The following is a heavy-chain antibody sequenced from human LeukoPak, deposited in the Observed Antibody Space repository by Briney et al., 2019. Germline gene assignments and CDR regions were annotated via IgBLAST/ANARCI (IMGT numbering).Heavy chain of an antibody. CDR2: IKSDGKT. CDR3: ARAPSEIGGYYPEYFRH. J-gene: IGHJ1*01. D-gene: IGHD3-22*01. V-gene: IGHV3-74*01. Sequence: GGSLRLSCAASGFTFSSYWMHWARQAPGKGLVWVSRIKSDGKTNYADSGKGRFTISRDNAKNTVSLQMNSLRAEDTGAYYCARAPSEIGGYYPEYFRHWGQGTLVTVSS. CDR1: GFTFSSYW.